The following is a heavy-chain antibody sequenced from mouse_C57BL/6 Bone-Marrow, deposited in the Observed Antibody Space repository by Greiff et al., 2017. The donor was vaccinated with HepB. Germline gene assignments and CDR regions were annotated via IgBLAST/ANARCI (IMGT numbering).Heavy chain of an antibody. CDR2: IYPRSGNT. V-gene: IGHV1-81*01. CDR1: GYTFTSYG. J-gene: IGHJ1*03. CDR3: ARALGGYFDV. Sequence: QVQLQQSGAELARPGASVKLSCKASGYTFTSYGISWVKQRTGQGLEWIGEIYPRSGNTYYNEKFEGKATLTADKSSSTAYMELRSLTSEDSAVYFCARALGGYFDVWGTGTTVTVSS. D-gene: IGHD4-1*01.